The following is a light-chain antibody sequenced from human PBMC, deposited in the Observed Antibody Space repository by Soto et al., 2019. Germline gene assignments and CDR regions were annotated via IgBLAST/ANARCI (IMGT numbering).Light chain of an antibody. V-gene: IGLV2-14*01. J-gene: IGLJ2*01. Sequence: QSALTQPASVSGSPGQSITISCTGTNSDVGGYNFVSWYQQYPGRAPKLMIYEVFNRHSGVSNRFSGSKSGNTASLTISGLQAEDEADYYCSSYTSVNTEVFGGGTKVTVL. CDR3: SSYTSVNTEV. CDR2: EVF. CDR1: NSDVGGYNF.